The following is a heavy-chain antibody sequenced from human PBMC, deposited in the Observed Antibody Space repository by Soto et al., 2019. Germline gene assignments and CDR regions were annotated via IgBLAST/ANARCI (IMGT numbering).Heavy chain of an antibody. CDR2: IERDDDDK. V-gene: IGHV2-70*13. Sequence: SGPTLVNPTETLTLTCTFSGFSLTSPGMCVSWIRQSPGKALEWLALIERDDDDKYYSTSLKTRLTISKDTRKNQVVLTMANMEPADTATYYCARSIRGRRRFNCMDVWGQGTTVTVSS. CDR3: ARSIRGRRRFNCMDV. J-gene: IGHJ6*02. CDR1: GFSLTSPGMC. D-gene: IGHD1-1*01.